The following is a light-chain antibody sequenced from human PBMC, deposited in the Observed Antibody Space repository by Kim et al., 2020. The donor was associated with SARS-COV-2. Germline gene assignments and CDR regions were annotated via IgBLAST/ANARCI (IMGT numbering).Light chain of an antibody. Sequence: CTLSRGYSNYKVDWYQQRPGKGPRFVMRVGTGGIVGSRGDGIPDRFSVLGSGLNRYLTIKNIQEEDESDYHCGADHGSGSNFVVVFGGGTQLTVL. V-gene: IGLV9-49*01. J-gene: IGLJ2*01. CDR1: RGYSNYK. CDR3: GADHGSGSNFVVV. CDR2: VGTGGIVG.